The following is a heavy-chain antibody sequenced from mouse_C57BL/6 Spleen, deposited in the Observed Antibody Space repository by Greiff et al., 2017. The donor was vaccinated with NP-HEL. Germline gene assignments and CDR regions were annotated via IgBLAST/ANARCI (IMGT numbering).Heavy chain of an antibody. CDR2: ISDGGSYT. V-gene: IGHV5-4*01. CDR1: GFTFSSYA. Sequence: EVQLVESGGGLVKPGGSLKLSCAASGFTFSSYAMSWVRQTPEKRLECVATISDGGSYTYYPDNVKGRFTISRDNAKNNLYLQMSHLKSEDTAMYYCARDRDYYGSSAPSFAYWGQGTLVTVSA. D-gene: IGHD1-1*01. CDR3: ARDRDYYGSSAPSFAY. J-gene: IGHJ3*01.